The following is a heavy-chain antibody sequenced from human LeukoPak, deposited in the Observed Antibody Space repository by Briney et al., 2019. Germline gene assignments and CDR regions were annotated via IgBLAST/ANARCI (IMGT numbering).Heavy chain of an antibody. J-gene: IGHJ6*03. V-gene: IGHV4-34*01. D-gene: IGHD3-10*01. CDR1: GGSFSGYY. CDR3: ARSPSYYYGSGSYVRSYYYYYMGV. CDR2: INHSGST. Sequence: PSETLSLTCAVYGGSFSGYYWSWIRQPPGKGLEWIGEINHSGSTNYNPSLKSRVTISVDTSKNQFSLKLSSVTAADTAVYYCARSPSYYYGSGSYVRSYYYYYMGVWGKGTTVTVSS.